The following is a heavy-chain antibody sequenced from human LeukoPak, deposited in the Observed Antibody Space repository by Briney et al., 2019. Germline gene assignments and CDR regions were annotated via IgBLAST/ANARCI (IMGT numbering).Heavy chain of an antibody. J-gene: IGHJ4*02. Sequence: GGSLRLSCAASGFTFSSYGMHWVRQAPGKGLEWVAFIRCDGSNKYYADSVKGRFTISRDNSKNTLYLQMNSLRAEDTAVYYCAKDRQYGSSPYYFDYWGQGTLVTVSS. CDR1: GFTFSSYG. CDR3: AKDRQYGSSPYYFDY. D-gene: IGHD3-10*01. CDR2: IRCDGSNK. V-gene: IGHV3-30*02.